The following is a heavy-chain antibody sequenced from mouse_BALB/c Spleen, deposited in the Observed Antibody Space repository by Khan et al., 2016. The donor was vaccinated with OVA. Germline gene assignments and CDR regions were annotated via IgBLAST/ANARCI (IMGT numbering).Heavy chain of an antibody. CDR1: GFSLTDYG. CDR3: ANPCDAHYYAMDY. CDR2: IWGGGTT. V-gene: IGHV2-6-5*01. Sequence: QVQLKESGPGLVAPSQSLSITCTVSGFSLTDYGVNWIRQPPGKGLEWLGIIWGGGTTYYNSALKSRLSISKDNSKSQVFLRMNSLPTDDTAMYFGANPCDAHYYAMDYWGQGTSVTVSS. J-gene: IGHJ4*01.